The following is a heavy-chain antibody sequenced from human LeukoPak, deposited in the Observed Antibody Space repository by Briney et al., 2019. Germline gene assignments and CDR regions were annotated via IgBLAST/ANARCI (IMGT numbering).Heavy chain of an antibody. J-gene: IGHJ4*02. D-gene: IGHD2-2*02. V-gene: IGHV4-34*01. Sequence: SETLSLTCGVYGGSFSGYYWSWIRQPPGKGLEWIGEINHSGSTNYNPSLKSRVTISVDTSKNQFSLKLSSVTAADTAVYYCARGTVRDIVVVPAAIPFDYWGQGTLVTVSS. CDR1: GGSFSGYY. CDR3: ARGTVRDIVVVPAAIPFDY. CDR2: INHSGST.